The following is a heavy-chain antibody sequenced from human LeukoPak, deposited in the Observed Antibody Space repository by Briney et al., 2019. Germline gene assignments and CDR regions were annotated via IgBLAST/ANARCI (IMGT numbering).Heavy chain of an antibody. CDR1: SGSINSFY. J-gene: IGHJ6*02. Sequence: SETLSLTCTVSSGSINSFYWSWIRQPPGKGLEWIGYIYYSGATNYNPSLKSRVTISVDTSKNQFSLKLSSVTAADTAVYYCARNPHYDFWSGYLVYYYYGMDVWGQGTTVTVSS. D-gene: IGHD3-3*01. V-gene: IGHV4-59*08. CDR2: IYYSGAT. CDR3: ARNPHYDFWSGYLVYYYYGMDV.